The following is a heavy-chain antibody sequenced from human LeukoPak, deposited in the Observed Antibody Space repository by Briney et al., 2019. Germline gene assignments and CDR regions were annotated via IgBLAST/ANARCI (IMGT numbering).Heavy chain of an antibody. CDR1: GFTVSSYY. D-gene: IGHD3-22*01. CDR3: AKHGGSGSFDY. Sequence: GGSLRLSCAASGFTVSSYYMTWVRQAPGKGLEWVSSISLSGDRTNYADSVKGRFTISRDNSKNTLYVQMNSLRAEDTAIYYCAKHGGSGSFDYWGQGTLVTVSS. V-gene: IGHV3-23*01. CDR2: ISLSGDRT. J-gene: IGHJ4*02.